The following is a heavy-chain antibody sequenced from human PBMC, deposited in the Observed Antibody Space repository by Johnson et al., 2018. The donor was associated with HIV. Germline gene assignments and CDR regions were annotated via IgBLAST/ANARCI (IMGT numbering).Heavy chain of an antibody. CDR3: AKRGRTYYDFWSGYSGDAFDI. D-gene: IGHD3-3*01. J-gene: IGHJ3*02. CDR1: GFTVSSNY. Sequence: MQLVESGGGLIQPGGSLRLSCAASGFTVSSNYMSWVRQAPGKGLEWVSVIYSGGSTYYADPVKGRFPISRDNSKNTLYLQMNSLREEDTAVYYCAKRGRTYYDFWSGYSGDAFDIWGQGTLVTVSS. V-gene: IGHV3-53*01. CDR2: IYSGGST.